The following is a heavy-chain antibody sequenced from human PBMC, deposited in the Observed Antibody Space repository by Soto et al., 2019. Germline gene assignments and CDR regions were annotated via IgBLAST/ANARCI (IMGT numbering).Heavy chain of an antibody. J-gene: IGHJ6*02. CDR1: GDTDTNYA. CDR3: EAEMTFGKLSVV. V-gene: IGHV1-69*13. Sequence: SVKVSCKASGDTDTNYAISWVRQAPGQGLEWMGGIFPKFGTTYSAQKLQDRLTITADESTSTVYMQLSSLRLDDTAVYYCEAEMTFGKLSVVWGQGTTVTVSS. CDR2: IFPKFGTT. D-gene: IGHD3-16*02.